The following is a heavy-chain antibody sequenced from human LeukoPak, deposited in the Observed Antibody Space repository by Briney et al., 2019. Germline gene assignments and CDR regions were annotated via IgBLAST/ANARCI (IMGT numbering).Heavy chain of an antibody. J-gene: IGHJ6*02. D-gene: IGHD3-16*01. CDR2: IYYSGST. CDR1: GGSISSYY. Sequence: PSETLSLTCTVSGGSISSYYWSWIRQPPGKGLEWIEYIYYSGSTNYNPSLKSRVTISVDTSKNQFSLKLSSVTAADTAVYYCARHVWGNGMDVWGQGTTVTVSS. V-gene: IGHV4-59*08. CDR3: ARHVWGNGMDV.